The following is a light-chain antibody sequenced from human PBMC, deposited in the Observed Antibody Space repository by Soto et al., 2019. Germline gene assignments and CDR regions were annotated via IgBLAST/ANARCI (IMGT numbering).Light chain of an antibody. CDR3: GSYTSSNTYV. Sequence: ALTQPASVSGSPGQSIAISCTGTSVDVGGFEYVSWYQQHPGKVPKLMIYDVNNRPSGVSNRFSGSKSGNTASLTISGLQAEDDADYFCGSYTSSNTYVFGTGTKVTVL. V-gene: IGLV2-14*03. CDR2: DVN. J-gene: IGLJ1*01. CDR1: SVDVGGFEY.